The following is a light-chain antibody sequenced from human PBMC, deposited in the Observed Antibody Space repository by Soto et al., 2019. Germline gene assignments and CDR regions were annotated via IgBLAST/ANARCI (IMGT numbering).Light chain of an antibody. J-gene: IGKJ1*01. CDR2: SAS. Sequence: DIQMTQSPSSLSASVGDRVTITCRASQGIAKSLAWYQQKPGKAPKLLIYSASTLQSGVPSRFSGSGSGTDFNLTISSPQPEYVVTYYCQTYNSARWKLGQGTKVESK. CDR1: QGIAKS. V-gene: IGKV1-27*01. CDR3: QTYNSARWK.